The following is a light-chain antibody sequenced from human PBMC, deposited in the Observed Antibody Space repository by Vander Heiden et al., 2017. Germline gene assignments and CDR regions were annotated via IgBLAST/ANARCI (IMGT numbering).Light chain of an antibody. CDR3: QVWDSATDHHV. CDR2: DDS. J-gene: IGLJ1*01. CDR1: NIGPKR. Sequence: YVLTQPPSVSVSPGQTATIPCGGHNIGPKRVHWYQQRPGQAPVLVVYDDSDRPSGIPERFSGSNAGSAATLTISGVEAGDEADYFCQVWDSATDHHVFATGTKVTVL. V-gene: IGLV3-21*02.